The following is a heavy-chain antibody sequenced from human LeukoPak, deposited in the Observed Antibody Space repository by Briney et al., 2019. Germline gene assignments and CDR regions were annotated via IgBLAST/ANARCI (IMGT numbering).Heavy chain of an antibody. D-gene: IGHD2-2*01. CDR3: AKDALGGSTSCFDY. V-gene: IGHV3-23*01. Sequence: LPGGSLRLSCAASGFTFSSYAMSWVRQAPGKGLEWVSAISGSGGSTYYADSVKGRFTTSSDNSKNTLYLQMNSLRAEDTAVYYCAKDALGGSTSCFDYWGQGTLVTVSS. J-gene: IGHJ4*02. CDR1: GFTFSSYA. CDR2: ISGSGGST.